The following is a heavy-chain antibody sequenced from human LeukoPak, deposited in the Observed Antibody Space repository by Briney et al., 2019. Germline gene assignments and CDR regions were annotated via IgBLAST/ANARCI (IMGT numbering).Heavy chain of an antibody. CDR3: ARDRISINALDM. J-gene: IGHJ3*02. CDR1: GASISGHY. CDR2: ITHIGST. D-gene: IGHD1-14*01. V-gene: IGHV4-59*11. Sequence: SETLSLTCTVSGASISGHYLTWIRQPPGKGLEWIGYITHIGSTNYNPSLKSRVTISVDTSKNQFSLKLTSVTAADTAVYYCARDRISINALDMWGQGTMVTVSS.